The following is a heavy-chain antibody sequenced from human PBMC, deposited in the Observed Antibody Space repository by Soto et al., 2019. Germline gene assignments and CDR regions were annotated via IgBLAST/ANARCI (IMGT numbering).Heavy chain of an antibody. V-gene: IGHV1-69*01. CDR3: AEVVVAGAFDI. Sequence: SVKVSCKSSGGTFSSYAISWVQQAPGQGLEWMGGIIPIFGTANYAQKFQGRVTITADESTSTAYMELSSLRSEDTAVYYCAEVVVAGAFDIWGQGTMVTVSS. D-gene: IGHD3-22*01. J-gene: IGHJ3*02. CDR2: IIPIFGTA. CDR1: GGTFSSYA.